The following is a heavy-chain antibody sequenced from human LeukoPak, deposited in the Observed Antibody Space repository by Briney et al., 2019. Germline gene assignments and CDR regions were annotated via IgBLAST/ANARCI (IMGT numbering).Heavy chain of an antibody. Sequence: PSETLSLTCTVSSVSITSGGYYWNCIRQHPGQGLEWIRNLYYRGSTFYNPSLKSRVTMSVDTSKNQFSLKLSSVTAADTAVYYCARSFFVVTLVSPYDAFEVWGRGTMVTVSS. D-gene: IGHD2-21*01. CDR1: SVSITSGGYY. CDR3: ARSFFVVTLVSPYDAFEV. CDR2: LYYRGST. V-gene: IGHV4-31*03. J-gene: IGHJ3*01.